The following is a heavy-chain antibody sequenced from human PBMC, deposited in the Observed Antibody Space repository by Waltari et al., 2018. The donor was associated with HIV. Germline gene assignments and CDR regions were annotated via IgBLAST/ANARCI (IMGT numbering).Heavy chain of an antibody. J-gene: IGHJ5*02. Sequence: QLQLQESGPGLVKPSETLSLTCTVSGGSISSSSYYWGWIRQPPGKGLVWIGSLYYSGSTYYNPSLKSRVTISADTSKNQFSLKLSSVTAADTAVYYCARGPGVRFLEWLPNNWFDPWGQGTLVTVSS. D-gene: IGHD3-3*01. V-gene: IGHV4-39*01. CDR2: LYYSGST. CDR3: ARGPGVRFLEWLPNNWFDP. CDR1: GGSISSSSYY.